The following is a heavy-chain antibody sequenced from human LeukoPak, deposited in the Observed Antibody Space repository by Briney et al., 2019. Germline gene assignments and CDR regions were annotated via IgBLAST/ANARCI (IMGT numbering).Heavy chain of an antibody. CDR1: GGSFSGYY. J-gene: IGHJ5*02. V-gene: IGHV4-34*01. Sequence: NSSETLSLTCAVYGGSFSGYYWNWIRQPPGKGLEWIGEINHSGSTNYNPSLKSRVTISVDTSKNQFSLKLSSVTAADTAVYYCARDERRNMKRGFDPWGQGTLVTVSS. CDR3: ARDERRNMKRGFDP. CDR2: INHSGST. D-gene: IGHD2/OR15-2a*01.